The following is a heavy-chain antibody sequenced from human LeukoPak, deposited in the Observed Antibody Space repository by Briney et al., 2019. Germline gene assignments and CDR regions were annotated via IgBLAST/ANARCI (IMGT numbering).Heavy chain of an antibody. V-gene: IGHV4-39*01. CDR1: GGSISSSSYY. Sequence: SETLSLTCTVSGGSISSSSYYWGWIRQPPGKGLEWIGSIYYSGGTYYNPSLKSRVTISVDTSKNQFSLKLSSVTAADTAVYYCARLPKDTAMVTHAFDIWGQGTMVTVSS. CDR3: ARLPKDTAMVTHAFDI. D-gene: IGHD5-18*01. J-gene: IGHJ3*02. CDR2: IYYSGGT.